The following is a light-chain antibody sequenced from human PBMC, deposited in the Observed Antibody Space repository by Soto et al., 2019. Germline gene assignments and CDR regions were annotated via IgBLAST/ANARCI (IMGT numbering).Light chain of an antibody. CDR3: QQYINYFHT. CDR2: DAS. V-gene: IGKV1-5*01. CDR1: QSISSA. J-gene: IGKJ2*01. Sequence: DIQMTQSPPTLSASVGDRVTITCRASQSISSALAWYQQKPGKAPNLLIFDASNLQSGVPSRFSGSGSGTEFTLTISTLQPDDFATYYCQQYINYFHTVGQGTKLEI.